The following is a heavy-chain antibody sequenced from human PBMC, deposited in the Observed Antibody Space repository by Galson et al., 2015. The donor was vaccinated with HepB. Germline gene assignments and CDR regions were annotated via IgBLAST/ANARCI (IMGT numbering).Heavy chain of an antibody. CDR3: AKAAQVPASIPPGTSYYYYMDV. V-gene: IGHV1-69*13. D-gene: IGHD2-2*02. Sequence: SVKVSCKASGGTITNYAVNWVRQAPGQGLEWLAGIIAKFGTLNYAQKFQGRVTITADESKNTAYMELSSLRSEDTAVYFCAKAAQVPASIPPGTSYYYYMDVWGKGTTVTISS. CDR2: IIAKFGTL. J-gene: IGHJ6*03. CDR1: GGTITNYA.